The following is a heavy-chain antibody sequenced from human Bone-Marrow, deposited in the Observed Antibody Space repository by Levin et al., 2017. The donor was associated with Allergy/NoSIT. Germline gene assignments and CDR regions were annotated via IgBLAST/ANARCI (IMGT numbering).Heavy chain of an antibody. CDR3: AKRLRSPPAFDD. Sequence: RASETLSLTCSVSSASIRTSRFYWGWIRQPPGKGLEWVGNIYDRGSTHYNPSLKGRVTISVDASKNEFSMKLTSVTAADTAVYYCAKRLRSPPAFDDWGQGTPVIVSS. D-gene: IGHD4-17*01. CDR1: SASIRTSRFY. J-gene: IGHJ4*02. CDR2: IYDRGST. V-gene: IGHV4-39*01.